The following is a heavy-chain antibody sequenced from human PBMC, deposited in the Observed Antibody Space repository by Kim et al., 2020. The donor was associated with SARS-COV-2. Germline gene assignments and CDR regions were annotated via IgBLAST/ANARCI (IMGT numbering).Heavy chain of an antibody. CDR3: ARDTVVDSYGYYSHGMDV. D-gene: IGHD5-18*01. V-gene: IGHV4-59*01. J-gene: IGHJ6*02. Sequence: KSRVTISVDTSKNQFSLKLSSVTAADTAVYYCARDTVVDSYGYYSHGMDVWGQGTTVTVSS.